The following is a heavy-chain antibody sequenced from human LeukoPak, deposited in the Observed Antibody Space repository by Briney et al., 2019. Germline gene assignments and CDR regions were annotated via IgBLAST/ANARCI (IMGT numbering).Heavy chain of an antibody. CDR2: ISGRGGST. J-gene: IGHJ4*02. CDR1: GFTFSSYA. D-gene: IGHD3-10*01. Sequence: GGSLRLSCAASGFTFSSYAVSWVRQAPGVGLEWVSTISGRGGSTFYADSVKGRFTISRDNSKNTLYLQMNSLRAEDTAVYYCAKGKVQGVMRYYFDYWGQGTLVTVSS. V-gene: IGHV3-23*01. CDR3: AKGKVQGVMRYYFDY.